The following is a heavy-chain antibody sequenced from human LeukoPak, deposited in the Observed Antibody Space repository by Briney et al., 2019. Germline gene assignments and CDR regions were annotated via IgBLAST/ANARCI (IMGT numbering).Heavy chain of an antibody. CDR3: ARENPKSYYDSSGYYY. CDR2: ISAYNGNT. Sequence: ASVKVSCKASGYTFTSYGISWVRQAPGQGLEWMGWISAYNGNTNYAQKLQGRVTMTTDTSTSTAYMELRSLRSDDTAVYYCARENPKSYYDSSGYYYWGQGTLVTVSS. J-gene: IGHJ4*02. D-gene: IGHD3-22*01. V-gene: IGHV1-18*01. CDR1: GYTFTSYG.